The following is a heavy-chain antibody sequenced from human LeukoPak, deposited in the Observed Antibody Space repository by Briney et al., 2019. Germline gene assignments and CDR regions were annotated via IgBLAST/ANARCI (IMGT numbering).Heavy chain of an antibody. CDR3: AISSSGDNGYYYGMDV. CDR1: GFTVSSNY. CDR2: IYSDGST. Sequence: GESLRLSCAASGFTVSSNYMSWVRQAPGKGLDWVSLIYSDGSTYYADTVKGRFSISRHNSKNTLYLQMNSLRAEDTAVYYCAISSSGDNGYYYGMDVWGQGTTVTVSS. V-gene: IGHV3-53*04. J-gene: IGHJ6*02. D-gene: IGHD3-3*01.